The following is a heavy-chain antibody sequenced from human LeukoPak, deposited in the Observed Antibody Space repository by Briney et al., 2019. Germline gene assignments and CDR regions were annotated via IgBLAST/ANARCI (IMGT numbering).Heavy chain of an antibody. CDR3: AKDKRYGQWLVLFDY. CDR1: GFTFSSYW. CDR2: INTDGSST. V-gene: IGHV3-74*01. J-gene: IGHJ4*02. Sequence: GGSLRLSCAASGFTFSSYWMHWVRQVPGKGLVWVSRINTDGSSTNYADSVKGRFTISRDNSKNTLYLQMNSLRAEDTAVYYCAKDKRYGQWLVLFDYWGQGTLVTVSS. D-gene: IGHD6-19*01.